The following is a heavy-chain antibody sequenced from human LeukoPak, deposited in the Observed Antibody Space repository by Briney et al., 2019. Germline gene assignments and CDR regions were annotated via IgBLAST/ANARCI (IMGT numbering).Heavy chain of an antibody. CDR1: GFTFRSYG. CDR2: ISYDGSNK. D-gene: IGHD6-19*01. CDR3: AGGGIAVAANY. J-gene: IGHJ4*02. V-gene: IGHV3-30*03. Sequence: GGSLRLSCAASGFTFRSYGMHWVRQAPGKGLEWVAVISYDGSNKYYADSVKGRFTISRDNSKNTLYLQMNSLRAEDTAVYYCAGGGIAVAANYWGQGTLVTVSS.